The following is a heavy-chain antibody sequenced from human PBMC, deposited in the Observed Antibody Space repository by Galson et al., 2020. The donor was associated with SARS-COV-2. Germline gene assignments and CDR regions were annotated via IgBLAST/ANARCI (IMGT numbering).Heavy chain of an antibody. CDR3: ATSLGGLHYYYDSSGYVFDY. CDR2: FDPEDGET. CDR1: GYTLTELS. J-gene: IGHJ4*02. Sequence: ASVTVSCKVSGYTLTELSMHWVRQAPGKGLEWMGGFDPEDGETIYAQKFQGRVTMTEDTSTDTAYMELSSLRSEDTAVYYCATSLGGLHYYYDSSGYVFDYWGQGTLVTVSS. D-gene: IGHD3-22*01. V-gene: IGHV1-24*01.